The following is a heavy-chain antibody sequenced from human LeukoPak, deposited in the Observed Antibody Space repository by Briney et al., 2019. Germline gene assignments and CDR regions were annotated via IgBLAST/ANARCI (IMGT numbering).Heavy chain of an antibody. D-gene: IGHD6-13*01. CDR1: EFTVSSDA. CDR3: ASGYSYSTSWYYFDF. V-gene: IGHV3-74*01. CDR2: INSDGSST. Sequence: WGCERLSGAVGEFTVSSDALTRVRQAPGKGLVWVSRINSDGSSTSYADSMKGRFTISRDNAKNTLYLQMNSLRAEDTAMYYCASGYSYSTSWYYFDFLGQGPLVTVSS. J-gene: IGHJ4*02.